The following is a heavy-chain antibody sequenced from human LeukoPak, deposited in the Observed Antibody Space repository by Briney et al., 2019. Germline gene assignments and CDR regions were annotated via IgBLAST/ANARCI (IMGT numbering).Heavy chain of an antibody. CDR2: INPNSGGT. CDR3: TRFRHVAVAGTPHFDY. J-gene: IGHJ4*02. CDR1: GYTFTDYH. Sequence: SVKVSCKASGYTFTDYHIHWVRQAPGQGLDWMGWINPNSGGTNYAEKFHGRLTTTRDTSISTAFMELSGLRSDDTAVYYCTRFRHVAVAGTPHFDYWGRGALVTVSS. V-gene: IGHV1-2*02. D-gene: IGHD6-19*01.